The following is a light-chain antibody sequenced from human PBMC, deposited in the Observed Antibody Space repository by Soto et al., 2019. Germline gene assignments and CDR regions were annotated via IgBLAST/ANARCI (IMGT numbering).Light chain of an antibody. CDR2: SNN. Sequence: QSVLTQPPTASGTPGQRVTISFSGSSSNIGTHYGAWYQQGPGKAPKLLMYSNNQRPSGVPDRFSDSKAGASVSLAISGRRSEDEADYYCAVWDDGLSGVMFGGGTKVTVL. CDR1: SSNIGTHY. V-gene: IGLV1-47*02. J-gene: IGLJ3*02. CDR3: AVWDDGLSGVM.